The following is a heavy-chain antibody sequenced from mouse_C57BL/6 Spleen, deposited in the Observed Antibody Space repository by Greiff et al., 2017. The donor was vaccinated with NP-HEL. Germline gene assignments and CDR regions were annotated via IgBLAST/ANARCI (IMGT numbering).Heavy chain of an antibody. Sequence: QVQLQQPGAELVMPGASVKLSCKASGYTFTSYWMHWVKQRPGQGLEWIGEIDPSDSYTNYNQNVKGKSTLSVDNSYTTVYMQLSSLTSEDSAVYYCARGGQRGYFGYWGKGTTLTVSS. V-gene: IGHV1-69*01. CDR3: ARGGQRGYFGY. CDR2: IDPSDSYT. D-gene: IGHD3-3*01. J-gene: IGHJ2*01. CDR1: GYTFTSYW.